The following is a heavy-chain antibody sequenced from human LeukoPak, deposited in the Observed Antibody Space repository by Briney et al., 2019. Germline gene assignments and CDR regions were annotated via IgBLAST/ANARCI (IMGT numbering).Heavy chain of an antibody. CDR3: ARFLGSGSHNYYYYYCMDV. CDR1: GYTLTSYD. Sequence: ASVKVSCKASGYTLTSYDINWVRQATGQGLEWMGWMNPNSGNTGYAQKFQGRVTITRNTSISTAYMELSSLRSEDTAVYYCARFLGSGSHNYYYYYCMDVWGKGTTVTVSS. V-gene: IGHV1-8*03. D-gene: IGHD3-10*01. CDR2: MNPNSGNT. J-gene: IGHJ6*03.